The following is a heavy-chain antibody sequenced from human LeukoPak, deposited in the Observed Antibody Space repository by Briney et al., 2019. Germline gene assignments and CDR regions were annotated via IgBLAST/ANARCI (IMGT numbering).Heavy chain of an antibody. D-gene: IGHD6-13*01. CDR1: GYTFTSYA. J-gene: IGHJ4*02. CDR3: AGSNIAATVTLGDY. Sequence: ASVKVSCKASGYTFTSYAMNWVRQAPGQGLEWMGWINTNTGNPTYAQGFTGRFVFSLDTSVSTAYLQISSLKAEDTAVYYCAGSNIAATVTLGDYWGQGTLVTVSS. CDR2: INTNTGNP. V-gene: IGHV7-4-1*02.